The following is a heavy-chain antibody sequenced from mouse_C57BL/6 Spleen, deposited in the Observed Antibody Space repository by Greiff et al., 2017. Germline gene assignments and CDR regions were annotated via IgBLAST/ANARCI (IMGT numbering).Heavy chain of an antibody. CDR1: GFNIKDDY. D-gene: IGHD3-1*01. Sequence: VHVKQSGAELVRPGASVKLSCTASGFNIKDDYMHWVKQRPEQGLEWIGWIDPENGDTEYASKFQGKATITADTSSNTAYLQLSSLTSEDTAVYYCTTSGYRRSFYYAMDYWGQGTSVTVSS. CDR2: IDPENGDT. J-gene: IGHJ4*01. V-gene: IGHV14-4*01. CDR3: TTSGYRRSFYYAMDY.